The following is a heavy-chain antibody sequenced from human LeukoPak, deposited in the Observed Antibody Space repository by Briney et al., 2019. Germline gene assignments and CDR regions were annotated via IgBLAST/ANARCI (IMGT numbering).Heavy chain of an antibody. Sequence: PGGSLRLSCAASGFNFNSYAMHWVRQAPGKGLEWVAVISYDGSNEYYADSVKGRFTISRDNSKNTLYLQMNSLRAEDTAVYYCAKDKIPAAISPWSYWYFDLWGRGTLVTVSS. V-gene: IGHV3-30*04. CDR3: AKDKIPAAISPWSYWYFDL. CDR2: ISYDGSNE. CDR1: GFNFNSYA. D-gene: IGHD2-2*01. J-gene: IGHJ2*01.